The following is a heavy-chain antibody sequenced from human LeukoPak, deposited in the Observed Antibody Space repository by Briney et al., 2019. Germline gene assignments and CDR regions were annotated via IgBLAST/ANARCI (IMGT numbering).Heavy chain of an antibody. D-gene: IGHD1-14*01. V-gene: IGHV3-30*03. Sequence: GGSLRLSCAASGFTFSSYGMHWVRQAPGKGLEWVAVISYDGSNKYYADSVKGRFTISRDNAKNSLYLQMNSLRAEDTAVYYCARGKRNPGAFDIWGQGTMVTVSS. J-gene: IGHJ3*02. CDR3: ARGKRNPGAFDI. CDR2: ISYDGSNK. CDR1: GFTFSSYG.